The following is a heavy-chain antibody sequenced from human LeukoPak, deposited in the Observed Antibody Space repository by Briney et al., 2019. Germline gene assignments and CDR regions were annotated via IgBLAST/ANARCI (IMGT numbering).Heavy chain of an antibody. D-gene: IGHD5-12*01. CDR3: AKPPGLRRLDP. J-gene: IGHJ5*02. CDR1: GFTFSSYA. Sequence: GGSLRLSCAASGFTFSSYAMNWVRQAPGKGLEWVSAINSNGGSTYYADSVKGRFTISRDNSKNTLYLQMNSLRAEDTAVYYCAKPPGLRRLDPWGQGTLVTVSS. CDR2: INSNGGST. V-gene: IGHV3-23*01.